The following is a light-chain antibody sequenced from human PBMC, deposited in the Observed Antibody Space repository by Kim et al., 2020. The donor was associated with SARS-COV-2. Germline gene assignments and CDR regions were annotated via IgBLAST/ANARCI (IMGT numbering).Light chain of an antibody. CDR1: SGYSNYK. J-gene: IGLJ2*01. V-gene: IGLV9-49*01. CDR3: GADHGSGSNFLRV. Sequence: TCTLSSGYSNYKVDWYQQRPGKGPRFVMRVGTGGIVGSKGDGIPDRFSVLGSGLNRYLTIKNIQEEDESDYHCGADHGSGSNFLRVFGGGTQLTVL. CDR2: VGTGGIVG.